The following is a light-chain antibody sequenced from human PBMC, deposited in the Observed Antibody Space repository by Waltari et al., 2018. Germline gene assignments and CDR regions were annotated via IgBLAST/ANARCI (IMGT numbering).Light chain of an antibody. J-gene: IGKJ2*01. CDR1: QSINIW. V-gene: IGKV1-5*03. CDR3: QQYNTYST. Sequence: DIQMTQSPSTLSASVGDRVTITCRASQSINIWLAWYQQKPGKATKLLSHKASSLERGVPSRFSGTGSWTEFTLTISSLQPDDFATYYCQQYNTYSTFGQGTKLEIK. CDR2: KAS.